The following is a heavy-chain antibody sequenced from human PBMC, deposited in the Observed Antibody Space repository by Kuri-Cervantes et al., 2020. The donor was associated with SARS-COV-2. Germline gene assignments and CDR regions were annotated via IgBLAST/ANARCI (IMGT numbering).Heavy chain of an antibody. CDR3: ARLRTNYDILTGYPLPDYFDY. J-gene: IGHJ4*02. Sequence: LSLTCAASGFTFSSYSMNWVRQAPGKGLEWVSSISSSSSYIYYADSVKGRFTISRDNAKNSLYLQMNSLRAEDTAVYYCARLRTNYDILTGYPLPDYFDYWGQGTLVTVSS. CDR2: ISSSSSYI. CDR1: GFTFSSYS. V-gene: IGHV3-21*04. D-gene: IGHD3-9*01.